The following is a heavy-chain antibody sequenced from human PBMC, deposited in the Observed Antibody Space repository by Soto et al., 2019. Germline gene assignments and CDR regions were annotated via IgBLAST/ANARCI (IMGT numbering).Heavy chain of an antibody. D-gene: IGHD3-10*01. CDR2: IGESGGST. J-gene: IGHJ4*02. V-gene: IGHV3-23*01. CDR1: GFTFSRSA. Sequence: GGSLRLSCAASGFTFSRSAMSWVRQSPGKGLEWVSAIGESGGSTYYAGSVKGRFTISRDNSKNTLYLQMNSLRAEDTAVYYCVLWPPYYFDYWGQGTLVTVSS. CDR3: VLWPPYYFDY.